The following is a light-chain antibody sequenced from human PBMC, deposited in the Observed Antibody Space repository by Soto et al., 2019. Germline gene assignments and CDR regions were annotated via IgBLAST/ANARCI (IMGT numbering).Light chain of an antibody. V-gene: IGKV1-13*02. Sequence: AIQLTQSPSSLSASVGDRVTITCRASQGVSSALAWYQQKPGEAPKLLIYDASSLESGVPSRFSGSGSGTDFTLTIGSLQPEDFATYYCQQFNSYPPFGQGTKLEIK. J-gene: IGKJ2*01. CDR2: DAS. CDR3: QQFNSYPP. CDR1: QGVSSA.